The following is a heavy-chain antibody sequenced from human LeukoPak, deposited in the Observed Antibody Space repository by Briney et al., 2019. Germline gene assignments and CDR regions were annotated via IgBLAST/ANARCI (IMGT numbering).Heavy chain of an antibody. CDR2: IVVGSGNT. J-gene: IGHJ4*02. CDR3: AAWSIGGATQSPFDY. V-gene: IGHV1-58*02. CDR1: GFTFTSSA. Sequence: SVKVSCKASGFTFTSSAMQWVRQARGQRLEWIGWIVVGSGNTNYAQKFQERVTITRDMSTSTAYMEPSSLRSEDTAVYYCAAWSIGGATQSPFDYRGQGTLVTVSS. D-gene: IGHD1-26*01.